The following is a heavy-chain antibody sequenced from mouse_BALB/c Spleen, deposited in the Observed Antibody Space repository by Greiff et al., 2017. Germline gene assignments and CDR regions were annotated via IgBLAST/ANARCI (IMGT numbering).Heavy chain of an antibody. J-gene: IGHJ2*01. CDR3: TRGDDGSFDY. CDR2: ISSGGSYT. D-gene: IGHD2-3*01. Sequence: EVKVVESGGGLVKPGGSLKLSCAASGFTFSSYTMSWVRQTPEKRLEWVATISSGGSYTYYPDSVKGRFTISRDNAKNTLYLQMSSLKSEDTAMYYCTRGDDGSFDYWGQGTTLTVSS. CDR1: GFTFSSYT. V-gene: IGHV5-6-4*01.